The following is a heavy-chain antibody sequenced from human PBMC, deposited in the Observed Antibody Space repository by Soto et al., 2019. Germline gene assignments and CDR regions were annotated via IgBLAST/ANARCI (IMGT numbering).Heavy chain of an antibody. CDR2: IYHSGST. CDR1: GGSICSSNW. V-gene: IGHV4-4*02. CDR3: ARGLWGTGTTAFDI. J-gene: IGHJ3*02. D-gene: IGHD1-7*01. Sequence: PSETLSLTCAVSGGSICSSNWWSWVRQPPGKGLEWIGEIYHSGSTNYNPSLKSRVTISVDKSKNQFSLKLSSVTAADTAVYYCARGLWGTGTTAFDIWGQGTMVTVSS.